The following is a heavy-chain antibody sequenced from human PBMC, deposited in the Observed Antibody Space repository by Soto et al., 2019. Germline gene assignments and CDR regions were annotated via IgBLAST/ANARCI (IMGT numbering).Heavy chain of an antibody. CDR3: ARDDGLAYCGGDCYS. J-gene: IGHJ4*02. Sequence: QVQLVQSGAEVKKPGSSVKVSCKASGGTFSSYTISWVRQAPGQGLEWMGRIIPIVGITKYAQKFQGRVTITAKKSTSTAYMELGSLRSEDTAVYYCARDDGLAYCGGDCYSWGQGTLVTVSS. V-gene: IGHV1-69*02. CDR2: IIPIVGIT. D-gene: IGHD2-21*02. CDR1: GGTFSSYT.